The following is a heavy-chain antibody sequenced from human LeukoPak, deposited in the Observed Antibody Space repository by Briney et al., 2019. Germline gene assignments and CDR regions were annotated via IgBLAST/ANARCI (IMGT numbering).Heavy chain of an antibody. D-gene: IGHD1-26*01. Sequence: ASVNVSCKASGYTFTGYHLHWVRQAPGQGREWMGWIYPKTGGTSYAQKFQGRVTMTRDTSISTAYMELIGLRSDDTAVYYCAGPWDQVGFDPWGQGTLVSVSS. V-gene: IGHV1-2*02. CDR1: GYTFTGYH. CDR3: AGPWDQVGFDP. J-gene: IGHJ5*02. CDR2: IYPKTGGT.